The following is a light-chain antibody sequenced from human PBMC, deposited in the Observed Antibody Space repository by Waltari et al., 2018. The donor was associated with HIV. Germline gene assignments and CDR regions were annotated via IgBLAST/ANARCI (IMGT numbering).Light chain of an antibody. V-gene: IGKV4-1*01. J-gene: IGKJ1*01. Sequence: DIVMTQSPDSLVVSLGERATINCKSSQNVLYSSNNKNYSAWYQQKPGQPPKLLIYWASTRESGVPDRFSGSWSGTDFTLTISSLQAEDVAVYYCQQYYSMPWTFGQGTKVEIK. CDR2: WAS. CDR3: QQYYSMPWT. CDR1: QNVLYSSNNKNY.